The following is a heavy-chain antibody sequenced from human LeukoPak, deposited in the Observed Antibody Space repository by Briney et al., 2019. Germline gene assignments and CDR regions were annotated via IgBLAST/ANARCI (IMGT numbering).Heavy chain of an antibody. CDR1: GFTFSSYG. CDR2: ISYDGSNK. J-gene: IGHJ4*02. V-gene: IGHV3-30*19. D-gene: IGHD3-22*01. Sequence: GGSLRLSCAASGFTFSSYGMHWVRQAPGKGLEWVAVISYDGSNKYYADSVKGRFTISRDNSKNTLYLQMNSLRAEDTAVYYCARAVSYYDSSGYYYLRYFDYWGQGTLVTVSS. CDR3: ARAVSYYDSSGYYYLRYFDY.